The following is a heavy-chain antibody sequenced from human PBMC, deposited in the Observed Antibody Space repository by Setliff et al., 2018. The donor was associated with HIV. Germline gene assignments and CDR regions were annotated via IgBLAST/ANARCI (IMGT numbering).Heavy chain of an antibody. CDR3: AREPDY. J-gene: IGHJ4*02. Sequence: SGPTLVNPTETLTLTCTVSGFSLSNARMGVSWIRQPPGKGLEWVGNVYYNWATYYNPSLKNRVTISVDTSKNQFSLRLTSVTAADTAVYYCAREPDYWGQGILVTVSS. CDR2: VYYNWAT. CDR1: GFSLSNARMG. V-gene: IGHV4-39*07.